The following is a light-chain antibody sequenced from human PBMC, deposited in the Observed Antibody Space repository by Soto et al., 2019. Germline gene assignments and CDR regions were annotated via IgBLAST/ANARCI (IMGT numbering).Light chain of an antibody. V-gene: IGLV2-8*01. CDR1: SSDVGAYNY. J-gene: IGLJ2*01. CDR2: DVS. CDR3: SSYGGGDTFHVI. Sequence: QSVLTQPPSASGYPGQSVTISCTGTSSDVGAYNYVSWYQQYTGKAPKLMIYDVSKRPSGVPDRFSGSKSGNTASLTVSGLRADDEAVYYCSSYGGGDTFHVIFGGGTKVTVL.